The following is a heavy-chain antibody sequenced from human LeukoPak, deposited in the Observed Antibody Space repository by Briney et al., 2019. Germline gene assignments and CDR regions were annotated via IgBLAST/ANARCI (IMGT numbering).Heavy chain of an antibody. CDR1: GFTFSTFW. CDR3: ARGRGGAVVTRFDY. CDR2: IKEGGSER. J-gene: IGHJ4*02. Sequence: PGGSLRLSCAASGFTFSTFWMNWVRQAPGKGLEWLAYIKEGGSERTYVDSVKGRFTISRDNAKNSLFLQMNSLRAEDTAVYYCARGRGGAVVTRFDYWGLGTLVTVSS. V-gene: IGHV3-7*01. D-gene: IGHD4-23*01.